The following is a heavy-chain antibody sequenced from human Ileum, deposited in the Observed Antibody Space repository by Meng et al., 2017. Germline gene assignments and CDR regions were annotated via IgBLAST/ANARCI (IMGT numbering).Heavy chain of an antibody. Sequence: SETLPFTCTVPGDTLISSTYYWGWIRQPPGKGLEWIGSIYYGTSAFYYPSLKGRITTSIDSSKNQLSLKLTSVTAADTAIYYCTREQAHGNLGGYWGRGTLVTVSS. V-gene: IGHV4-39*07. CDR3: TREQAHGNLGGY. D-gene: IGHD3-16*01. CDR2: IYYGTSA. CDR1: GDTLISSTYY. J-gene: IGHJ4*02.